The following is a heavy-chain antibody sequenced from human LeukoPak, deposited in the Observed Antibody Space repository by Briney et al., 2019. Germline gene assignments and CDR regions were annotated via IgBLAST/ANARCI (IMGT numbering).Heavy chain of an antibody. Sequence: GGSLRLSCVASGFTFSSSWMSWVRQAPGKGLEWVANIKQEGSEKSYVESVRGRFTISRDNAKNSLYLQLNSLRAEDTALYYCARDNPPDYWGQGTLVTVSS. V-gene: IGHV3-7*03. CDR2: IKQEGSEK. CDR1: GFTFSSSW. J-gene: IGHJ4*02. CDR3: ARDNPPDY.